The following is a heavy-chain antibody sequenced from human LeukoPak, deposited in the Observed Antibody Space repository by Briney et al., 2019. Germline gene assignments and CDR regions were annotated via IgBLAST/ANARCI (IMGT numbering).Heavy chain of an antibody. J-gene: IGHJ4*02. D-gene: IGHD5-24*01. Sequence: ASVTVSCKASGYTFTGYYMHWVRQAPGQGLEWMGIINPSGGSTSYAQKFQGRVTMTRDTSTSTVYMELSSLRSEDTAVYYCASSRDGYNYYFDYWGQGTLVTVSS. CDR3: ASSRDGYNYYFDY. CDR1: GYTFTGYY. CDR2: INPSGGST. V-gene: IGHV1-46*01.